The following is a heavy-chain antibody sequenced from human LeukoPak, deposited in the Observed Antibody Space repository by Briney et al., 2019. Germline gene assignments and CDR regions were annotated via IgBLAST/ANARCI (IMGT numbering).Heavy chain of an antibody. CDR1: GGSISTYS. CDR3: ARGDYYDRSGFFDY. J-gene: IGHJ4*02. CDR2: INYSGST. D-gene: IGHD3-22*01. V-gene: IGHV4-59*01. Sequence: PSETLSLTCTVSGGSISTYSWSWIRQPPGKALEWIGYINYSGSTDYNTSLKSRVTISIDTSKSLFSLKLTSVPAADTAVYFCARGDYYDRSGFFDYWGQGTLVTVSS.